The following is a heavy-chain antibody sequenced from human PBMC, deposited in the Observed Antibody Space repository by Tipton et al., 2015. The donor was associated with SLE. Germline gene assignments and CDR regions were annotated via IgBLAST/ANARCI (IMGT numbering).Heavy chain of an antibody. CDR3: ARNMGSGWSDAFDI. CDR2: ISSSGSTI. Sequence: SLRLSCAASGFTFSSYAMNWVRQAPGKGLEWVSSISSSGSTIYYADSVKGRFTISRDNAKNSLYLQMNSLRAEDTAVYYCARNMGSGWSDAFDIWGQGTMVTVSS. V-gene: IGHV3-48*04. CDR1: GFTFSSYA. D-gene: IGHD6-19*01. J-gene: IGHJ3*02.